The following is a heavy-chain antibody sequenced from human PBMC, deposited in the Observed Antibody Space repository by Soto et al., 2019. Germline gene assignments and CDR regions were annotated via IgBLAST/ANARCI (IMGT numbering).Heavy chain of an antibody. V-gene: IGHV1-3*01. CDR1: GYTFTSYA. D-gene: IGHD6-13*01. CDR2: INAGNGNT. Sequence: GASVKVSCKASGYTFTSYAMHWVRQAPGQRLEWMGWINAGNGNTKYSQKYQGRVTITRNTSMSTAYMELSSLRSEDTAVYYYARAPRGIAAAGRGYYFDYWGQGTLVTVSS. J-gene: IGHJ4*02. CDR3: ARAPRGIAAAGRGYYFDY.